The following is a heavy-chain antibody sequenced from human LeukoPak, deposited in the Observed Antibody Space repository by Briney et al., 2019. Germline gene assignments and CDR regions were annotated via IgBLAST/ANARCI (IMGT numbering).Heavy chain of an antibody. CDR3: ARDSAYYDILTGYSFAFDI. V-gene: IGHV4-61*02. Sequence: SQTLSLTCTVSGGSISSGSYYWSWIRQPAGKGLEWIGRIYTSGSTNYNPSLKSRVTISVDTSKNQFSLKLSSVTAADTAVYYCARDSAYYDILTGYSFAFDIWGQGTMVTVS. J-gene: IGHJ3*02. CDR2: IYTSGST. D-gene: IGHD3-9*01. CDR1: GGSISSGSYY.